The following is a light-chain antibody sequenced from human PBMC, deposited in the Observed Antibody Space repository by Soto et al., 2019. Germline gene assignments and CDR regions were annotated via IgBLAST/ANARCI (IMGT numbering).Light chain of an antibody. CDR1: QNIYYN. CDR2: RAS. CDR3: RQYHNLWA. V-gene: IGKV3-15*01. J-gene: IGKJ1*01. Sequence: ILMTQSPATVSVSPGESAPLSCRASQNIYYNVAWYQHRPAQAPRLLIYRASTRAPGVPARFSGSGSGTELTLAISSLQSEDFTVYSCRQYHNLWAFGQGTKVEI.